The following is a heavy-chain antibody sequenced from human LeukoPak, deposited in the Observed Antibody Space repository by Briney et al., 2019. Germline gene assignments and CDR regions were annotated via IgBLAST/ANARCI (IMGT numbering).Heavy chain of an antibody. J-gene: IGHJ3*02. CDR1: GYTXTGYY. CDR2: INPNSGGT. V-gene: IGHV1-2*02. D-gene: IGHD3-16*01. CDR3: ARGLGGATDGFDI. Sequence: ASVKVSCKASGYTXTGYYMHWVRQAPGQGLEWVGWINPNSGGTNYAQKFQGRVTMTRDTSISTAYMELSRLKSDDTAVYYCARGLGGATDGFDIWGQGTVVTVSS.